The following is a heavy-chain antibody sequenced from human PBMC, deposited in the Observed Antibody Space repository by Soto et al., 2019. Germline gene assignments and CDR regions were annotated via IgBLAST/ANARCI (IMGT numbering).Heavy chain of an antibody. D-gene: IGHD6-13*01. Sequence: PSETLSLTCTVSGGSISSSSYYWGWILHPPGKGLEWIGSIYYSGSTYYNPSLKSRVTISVDTSKNQFSLKLSSVTAADTAVYYCASQQLVHYYYGMDVWGQGTTVTVSS. J-gene: IGHJ6*02. CDR1: GGSISSSSYY. V-gene: IGHV4-39*01. CDR2: IYYSGST. CDR3: ASQQLVHYYYGMDV.